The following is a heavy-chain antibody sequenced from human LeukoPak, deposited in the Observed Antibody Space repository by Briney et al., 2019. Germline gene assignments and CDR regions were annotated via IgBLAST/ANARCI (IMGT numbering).Heavy chain of an antibody. V-gene: IGHV4-34*01. D-gene: IGHD3-22*01. CDR1: GGCFSGYY. CDR2: INHSGST. J-gene: IGHJ4*02. CDR3: ARVYYDSSGSPGYYFDY. Sequence: PSETLSLTCAVYGGCFSGYYWSWIRQPPGKGLLWSGEINHSGSTNYNPSLKSRVTISVDTSKNQFSLKLSSVTAADTAVFYCARVYYDSSGSPGYYFDYWGQGTLVTVSS.